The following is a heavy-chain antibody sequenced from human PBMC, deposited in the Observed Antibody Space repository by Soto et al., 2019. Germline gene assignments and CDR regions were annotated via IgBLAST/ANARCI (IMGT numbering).Heavy chain of an antibody. Sequence: QVQLVQSGAEVKKPGASVKVSCKASGYTFTSYYMHWVRQAPGQGLEWMGIINPSGGSTSYAQKFQGRVTMTRDTSTSTVYMELSSLRSEDTAVYYCARFSGVAGIFDAFDIWGQGTMVTVSS. J-gene: IGHJ3*02. CDR3: ARFSGVAGIFDAFDI. V-gene: IGHV1-46*01. CDR1: GYTFTSYY. D-gene: IGHD6-19*01. CDR2: INPSGGST.